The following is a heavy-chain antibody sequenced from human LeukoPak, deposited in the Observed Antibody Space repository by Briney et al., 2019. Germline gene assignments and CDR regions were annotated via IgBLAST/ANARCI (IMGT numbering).Heavy chain of an antibody. CDR3: AGGGGWAIET. D-gene: IGHD5-24*01. J-gene: IGHJ4*02. CDR1: GFTFGTYW. CDR2: IKQDGSET. V-gene: IGHV3-7*01. Sequence: GGSLRLSCAASGFTFGTYWMNWVRQAPGKGLEWVAIIKQDGSETYYVDSVEGRFSISRDNAKNSLYLQMNSLRDDDTAVYYCAGGGGWAIETRGQGALVTVTS.